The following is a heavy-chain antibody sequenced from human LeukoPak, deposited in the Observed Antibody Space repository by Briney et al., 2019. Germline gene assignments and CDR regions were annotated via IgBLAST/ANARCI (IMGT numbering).Heavy chain of an antibody. CDR1: GFTFSDHY. V-gene: IGHV3-11*04. Sequence: GGSLRLSCAASGFTFSDHYMSWIRQAPGKGLEWVSYISSSGSAISYADSVKGRFTISRDNAKNSLYLQMNSLRAEDTAVYYCARAYYYYYMDVWGKGTTVTVSS. J-gene: IGHJ6*03. CDR3: ARAYYYYYMDV. CDR2: ISSSGSAI.